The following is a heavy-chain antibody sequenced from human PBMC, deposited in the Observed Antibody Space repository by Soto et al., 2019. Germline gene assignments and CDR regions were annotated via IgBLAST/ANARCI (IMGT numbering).Heavy chain of an antibody. V-gene: IGHV1-69*13. CDR1: GGTFSSYA. CDR2: IIPIFGTA. Sequence: GASVKVSCKASGGTFSSYAISWVRQAPGQGLEWMGGIIPIFGTANYAQKFQGRVTITADESTSTAYMELSSLRSEDTAVYYCARVVSRSWYLIGWFDPWGQGTLVTVSS. J-gene: IGHJ5*02. D-gene: IGHD6-13*01. CDR3: ARVVSRSWYLIGWFDP.